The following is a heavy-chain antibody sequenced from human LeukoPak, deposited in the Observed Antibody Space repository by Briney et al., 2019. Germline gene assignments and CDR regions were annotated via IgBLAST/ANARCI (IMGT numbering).Heavy chain of an antibody. Sequence: GGSLRLSCAASGFTFSSYAMNWVRQAPGKGLEWVSAISGSGGSTYYADSVKGRFTISRDNSKNTLYLQMNSLRAEDTAVYYCAKLELEYYYDSSGDYWGQGTLVTVSS. D-gene: IGHD3-22*01. J-gene: IGHJ4*02. CDR1: GFTFSSYA. CDR2: ISGSGGST. CDR3: AKLELEYYYDSSGDY. V-gene: IGHV3-23*01.